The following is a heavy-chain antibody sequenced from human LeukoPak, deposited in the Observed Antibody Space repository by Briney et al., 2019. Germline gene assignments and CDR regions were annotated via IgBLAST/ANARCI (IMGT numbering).Heavy chain of an antibody. J-gene: IGHJ4*02. CDR3: AKDLGDYAHQFDS. V-gene: IGHV3-23*01. Sequence: GGSLRLSCVAPGFTFSTYAMSWVRQAPGKGLEWVSGISGSAGGRYYADSVKGRFTISRDNSKNTLYMQMNSLRAEDTAVYYCAKDLGDYAHQFDSWGQGTLVTVSS. CDR2: ISGSAGGR. CDR1: GFTFSTYA. D-gene: IGHD4-17*01.